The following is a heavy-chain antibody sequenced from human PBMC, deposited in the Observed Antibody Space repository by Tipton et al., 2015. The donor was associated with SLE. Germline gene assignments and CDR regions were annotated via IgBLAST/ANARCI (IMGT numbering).Heavy chain of an antibody. Sequence: TLSLTGTVSGGSISSSSYYWGWIRQPPGKGLEWIGSIYYSGNTYYNPSLKSRVTISVDTSKNQFSLKLRFVTAADTAVYYCARVGPGITGRGDVWGQGTTVTVSS. CDR1: GGSISSSSYY. J-gene: IGHJ6*02. CDR2: IYYSGNT. D-gene: IGHD1-20*01. CDR3: ARVGPGITGRGDV. V-gene: IGHV4-39*07.